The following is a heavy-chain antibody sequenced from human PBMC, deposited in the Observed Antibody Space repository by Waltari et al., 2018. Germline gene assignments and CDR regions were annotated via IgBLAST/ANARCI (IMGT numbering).Heavy chain of an antibody. D-gene: IGHD3-10*01. Sequence: QVQLVESGGGGGQPGMSMRLPCTASGFSLTHFGRHWVGQAPGKGLGCVALASFDGSTTYYADSVRSRFTISRDNSKNTLYLDINTLRVDDTAIYYCAKDAFGNTYLDHWGQGTLVTVSS. CDR1: GFSLTHFG. V-gene: IGHV3-30*18. CDR3: AKDAFGNTYLDH. J-gene: IGHJ5*02. CDR2: ASFDGSTT.